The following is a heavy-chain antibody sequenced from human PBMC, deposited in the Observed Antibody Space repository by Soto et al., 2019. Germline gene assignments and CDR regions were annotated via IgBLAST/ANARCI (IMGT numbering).Heavy chain of an antibody. V-gene: IGHV3-23*01. CDR3: ANNPLTGGSRPGFGSCFHY. CDR2: MSGVGGSI. J-gene: IGHJ4*02. CDR1: GFNFNNYA. Sequence: EVQLLESGGGVTPPGGSLRLSGVASGFNFNNYAMSWVRQAPGKGLEWVAAMSGVGGSIYYAAAVKGRFTISRANSKNTLFLQMSSLRADDTAVYYCANNPLTGGSRPGFGSCFHYWGQGTLVTVSS. D-gene: IGHD2-8*02.